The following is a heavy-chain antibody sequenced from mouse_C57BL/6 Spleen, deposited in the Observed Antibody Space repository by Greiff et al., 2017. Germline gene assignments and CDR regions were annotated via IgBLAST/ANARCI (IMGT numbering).Heavy chain of an antibody. CDR3: ARDIYYECYFDY. CDR1: GYTFTSYW. CDR2: IYPGSGST. D-gene: IGHD2-4*01. J-gene: IGHJ2*01. V-gene: IGHV1-55*01. Sequence: QVQLQQPGAELVKPGASVKMSCKASGYTFTSYWITWVKQRPGQGLEWIGDIYPGSGSTNYNEKFKSKATLTVDTSSSTAYMQLSSLTSEDSAVYYCARDIYYECYFDYWGQGTTLTVSS.